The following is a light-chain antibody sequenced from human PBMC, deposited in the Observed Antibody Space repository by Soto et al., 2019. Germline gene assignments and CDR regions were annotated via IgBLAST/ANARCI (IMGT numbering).Light chain of an antibody. J-gene: IGKJ1*01. CDR2: DAS. Sequence: EIVLTQSPATLSLSPGERATLSCRASQSVSSYLAWYQQKPGQAPRLLIYDASNRATGIPARFSGSGSGTDFTLTISSLQHEDFAVYYCQRYGTSTTFGQGTKGEIK. V-gene: IGKV3-11*01. CDR1: QSVSSY. CDR3: QRYGTSTT.